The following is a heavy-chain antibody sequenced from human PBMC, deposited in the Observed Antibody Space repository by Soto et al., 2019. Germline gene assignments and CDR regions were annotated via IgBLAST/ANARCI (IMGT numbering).Heavy chain of an antibody. CDR2: IDPSDSYT. CDR1: GYSFTSYW. CDR3: ARHKRIAAAGNYYYYGMDV. Sequence: PGESLKISCKGSGYSFTSYWISWVRQMPGKGLEWMGRIDPSDSYTNYSPSFQGHVTIPADKSISTAYLQWSSLKASDTAMYYCARHKRIAAAGNYYYYGMDVWGQGTTVTVSS. J-gene: IGHJ6*02. D-gene: IGHD6-13*01. V-gene: IGHV5-10-1*01.